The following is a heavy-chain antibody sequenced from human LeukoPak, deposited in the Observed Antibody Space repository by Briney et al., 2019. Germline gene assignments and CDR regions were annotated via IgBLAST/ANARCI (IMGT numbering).Heavy chain of an antibody. CDR1: GGTFSSYA. Sequence: SVKVSCKASGGTFSSYAISWVRQAPGQGLEWMGGIIPIFGTANYAQKFQGRVTITADKSTSTAYMELSSLRSEDTAVYYCARALGSSWYYYYYYMDVWGKGTTVTVSS. V-gene: IGHV1-69*06. D-gene: IGHD6-13*01. CDR3: ARALGSSWYYYYYYMDV. J-gene: IGHJ6*03. CDR2: IIPIFGTA.